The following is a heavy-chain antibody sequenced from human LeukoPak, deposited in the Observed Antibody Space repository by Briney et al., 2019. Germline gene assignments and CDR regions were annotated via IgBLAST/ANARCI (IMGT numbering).Heavy chain of an antibody. V-gene: IGHV2-70*11. CDR1: GFSLSTSGMC. CDR2: IDWDDDK. D-gene: IGHD4-17*01. J-gene: IGHJ4*02. CDR3: ARVQTTVTTSPEFYFDY. Sequence: SGPALVKPTQTLTLTCIFSGFSLSTSGMCVSWIRQPPGKALEWLARIDWDDDKYYSTSLKTRLTISKDTSKNQVVLTMTNMDPVDTATYYCARVQTTVTTSPEFYFDYWGQGTLVTVSS.